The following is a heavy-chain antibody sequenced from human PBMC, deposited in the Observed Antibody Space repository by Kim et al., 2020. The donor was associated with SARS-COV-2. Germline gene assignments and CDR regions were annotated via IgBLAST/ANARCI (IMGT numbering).Heavy chain of an antibody. Sequence: GGSLRLSCGASGFTFSNAWMSWVRQAPGKGLEWVGRIKRETDGGTTDYAAAVKGRFTISRDDSKNTLYLQMNSLKTEDTAVYYCTTTYFFETSTYQRFDYWGQGTLVTVSS. CDR1: GFTFSNAW. CDR3: TTTYFFETSTYQRFDY. D-gene: IGHD3-22*01. J-gene: IGHJ4*02. CDR2: IKRETDGGTT. V-gene: IGHV3-15*01.